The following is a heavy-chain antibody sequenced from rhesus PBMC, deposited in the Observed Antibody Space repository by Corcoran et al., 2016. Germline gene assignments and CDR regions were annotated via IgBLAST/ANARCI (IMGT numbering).Heavy chain of an antibody. V-gene: IGHV4S9*01. D-gene: IGHD4-29*01. CDR2: IYGNRSNT. Sequence: QVQLQESGPGLVKPSETLSLTCAVSGGSISDYYYWNWSRQPPGKGLAWIGNIYGNRSNTYYNPSLKSRVTISKGTSKSQFFLKLSSVTAADTAVYYCARDPNGSSYLDYWGQGVLVTVSS. CDR1: GGSISDYYY. J-gene: IGHJ4*01. CDR3: ARDPNGSSYLDY.